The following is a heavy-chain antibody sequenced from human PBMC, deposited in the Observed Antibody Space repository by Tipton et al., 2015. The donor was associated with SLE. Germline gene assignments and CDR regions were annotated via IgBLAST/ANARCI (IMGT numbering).Heavy chain of an antibody. V-gene: IGHV4-59*11. CDR3: ARDEGEGAFDI. J-gene: IGHJ3*02. CDR1: GGSISSHY. D-gene: IGHD3-16*01. Sequence: TLSLTCTVSGGSISSHYWSWIRQPPGKGLEWIGYIYYSGSTNYNPSLKSRVTISVDTSKNQFSLKLSSVTAADTAVYYCARDEGEGAFDIWGQGTTVTVSS. CDR2: IYYSGST.